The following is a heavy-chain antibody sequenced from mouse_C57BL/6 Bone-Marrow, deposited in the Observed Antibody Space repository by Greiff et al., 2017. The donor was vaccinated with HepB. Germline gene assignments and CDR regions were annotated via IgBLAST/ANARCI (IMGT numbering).Heavy chain of an antibody. Sequence: EVQGVESGEGLVKPGGSLKLSCAASGFTFSSYAMSWVRPTPEKRLEWVAYISSGGDYIYYADTVKGRFTISRDNARNTLYLQMSSLKSEDTAMYYCTGGGKLAWFAYWGQGTLVTVSA. CDR1: GFTFSSYA. J-gene: IGHJ3*01. V-gene: IGHV5-9-1*02. CDR3: TGGGKLAWFAY. CDR2: ISSGGDYI. D-gene: IGHD4-1*01.